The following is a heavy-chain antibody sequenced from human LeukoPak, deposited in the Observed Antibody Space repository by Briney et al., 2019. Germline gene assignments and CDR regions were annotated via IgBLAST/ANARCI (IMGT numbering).Heavy chain of an antibody. V-gene: IGHV4-34*01. J-gene: IGHJ6*03. CDR3: ARDSIMGNWNYYYYYYMDV. CDR1: GGSFSGYY. CDR2: INHSGST. Sequence: PSETLSLTCAVYGGSFSGYYWSWIRQPPGKGLEWIGEINHSGSTNYNPSLKSRVTISVDTSKNQFSLKLSSVTAADTAVYYCARDSIMGNWNYYYYYYMDVWGKGTTVTVSS. D-gene: IGHD1-1*01.